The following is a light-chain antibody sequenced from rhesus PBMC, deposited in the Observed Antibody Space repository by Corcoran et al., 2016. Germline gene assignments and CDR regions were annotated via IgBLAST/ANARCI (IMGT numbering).Light chain of an antibody. J-gene: IGKJ1*01. CDR3: QQHNSYPRT. CDR2: TAS. Sequence: DIQMTQSPSSLSASVGDRVTITCQASQGISSWLAWYQQKPGKAPKLLIYTASNLQSGVPSRFSGSGSGTDFTLTISSLQPEDCATYYCQQHNSYPRTFGQGTKVKIK. V-gene: IGKV1-21*01. CDR1: QGISSW.